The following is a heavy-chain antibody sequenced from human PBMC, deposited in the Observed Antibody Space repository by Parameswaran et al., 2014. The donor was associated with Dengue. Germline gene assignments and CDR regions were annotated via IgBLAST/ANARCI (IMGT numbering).Heavy chain of an antibody. CDR3: TRVGTHSSH. CDR2: IRSKANSYAT. V-gene: IGHV3-73*01. Sequence: VRQMPGKGLEWVGRIRSKANSYATAYAASVKGRFTISRDDSKNTAYLQMNSLKTEDTAVYYCTRVGTHSSHWGQGTLVTVSS. J-gene: IGHJ4*02. D-gene: IGHD6-13*01.